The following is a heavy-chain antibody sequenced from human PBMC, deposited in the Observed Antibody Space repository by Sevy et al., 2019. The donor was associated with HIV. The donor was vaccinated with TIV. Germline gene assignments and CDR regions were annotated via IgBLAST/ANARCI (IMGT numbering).Heavy chain of an antibody. CDR1: GFTFNTYA. V-gene: IGHV3-23*01. CDR2: ISSTGTTI. CDR3: ARLSRIVATTAYYFDS. Sequence: GGSLRLSCAASGFTFNTYAMSWVRQAPGKGLEWVSTISSTGTTIYYADSVKGRFTISRDNSQNTLFLQMNSLRADDTAIYFCARLSRIVATTAYYFDSWGQGALVTVSS. D-gene: IGHD5-12*01. J-gene: IGHJ4*02.